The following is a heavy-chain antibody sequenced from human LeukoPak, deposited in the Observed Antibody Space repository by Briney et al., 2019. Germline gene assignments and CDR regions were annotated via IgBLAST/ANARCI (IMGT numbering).Heavy chain of an antibody. CDR3: ARRNTYYYGSGSYLFDP. J-gene: IGHJ5*02. V-gene: IGHV1-2*02. CDR1: GYTFISYD. Sequence: ASVKVTCKASGYTFISYDIDWVRQVTGQGLEWMGWINPNSGGTNYAQKFQGRVTMTRDTSISTAYMELSRLRSDDTAVYYCARRNTYYYGSGSYLFDPWGQGTLVTVSS. CDR2: INPNSGGT. D-gene: IGHD3-10*01.